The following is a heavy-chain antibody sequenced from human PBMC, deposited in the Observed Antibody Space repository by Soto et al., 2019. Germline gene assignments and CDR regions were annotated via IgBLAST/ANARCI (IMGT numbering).Heavy chain of an antibody. D-gene: IGHD6-19*01. CDR1: GDSVSGNSGA. CDR2: TYYRSKWFN. J-gene: IGHJ4*02. CDR3: ARVSSSGWYVDY. Sequence: SRSLSLTCAISGDSVSGNSGAWNWIRQSPSRGLEWLGRTYYRSKWFNDYALSVKSRISINPDTSKNQFSLQLNSVTPEDTAVYYCARVSSSGWYVDYWGQGTLVTVSS. V-gene: IGHV6-1*01.